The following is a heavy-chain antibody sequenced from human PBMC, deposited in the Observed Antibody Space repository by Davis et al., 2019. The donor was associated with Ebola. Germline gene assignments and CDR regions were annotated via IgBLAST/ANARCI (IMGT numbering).Heavy chain of an antibody. CDR3: ARDRGMIAAAGTVDY. J-gene: IGHJ4*02. Sequence: ASVKVSCKASGYTFTSYGISWVRQAPGQGLEWMGWISAYNGNTNYAQKLQGRVTMTTDTSTSTAYMELRSLRSDDTTVYYCARDRGMIAAAGTVDYWGQGTLVTVSS. CDR2: ISAYNGNT. V-gene: IGHV1-18*01. D-gene: IGHD6-13*01. CDR1: GYTFTSYG.